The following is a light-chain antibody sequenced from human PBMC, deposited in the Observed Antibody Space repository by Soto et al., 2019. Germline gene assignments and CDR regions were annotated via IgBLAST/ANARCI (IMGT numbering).Light chain of an antibody. CDR1: QSVLYSSNNKNY. CDR3: PQYYSTPPT. J-gene: IGKJ1*01. CDR2: WAS. Sequence: DIVMTQSPDSLAVSLDERATINCKSSQSVLYSSNNKNYLAWYQQKPGQPPKLLIYWASTRESGVPDRFSGSGSGTDFTLTISSLQAEDVAVYYCPQYYSTPPTFGQGTKVEIK. V-gene: IGKV4-1*01.